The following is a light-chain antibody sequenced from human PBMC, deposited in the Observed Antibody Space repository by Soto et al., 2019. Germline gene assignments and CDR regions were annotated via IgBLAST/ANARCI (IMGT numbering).Light chain of an antibody. CDR2: DNY. Sequence: QSVLTQPPSVSAAPGQTVTISCSGSSSNIGNNYVSWYQQLPGTAPKLLIYDNYNRPSGIPDRFSGSKSGTSATLGITGLQTGDEADYYCGTWDSSLSAVVFGGGTKLTVL. CDR3: GTWDSSLSAVV. J-gene: IGLJ2*01. V-gene: IGLV1-51*01. CDR1: SSNIGNNY.